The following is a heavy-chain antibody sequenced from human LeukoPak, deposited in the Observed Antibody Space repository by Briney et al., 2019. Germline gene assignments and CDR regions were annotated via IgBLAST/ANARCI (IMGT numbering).Heavy chain of an antibody. CDR3: ARGPYSSGWYYFDY. V-gene: IGHV4-59*08. Sequence: SETLSLTCTVSGVSISSYYWSWIRQPPGKGLEWIGYIYYSGSTNYNPSLKSRVTISVDTSKNQFSLKLSSVTAADTAVYYCARGPYSSGWYYFDYWGQGTLVTVSS. D-gene: IGHD6-19*01. J-gene: IGHJ4*02. CDR2: IYYSGST. CDR1: GVSISSYY.